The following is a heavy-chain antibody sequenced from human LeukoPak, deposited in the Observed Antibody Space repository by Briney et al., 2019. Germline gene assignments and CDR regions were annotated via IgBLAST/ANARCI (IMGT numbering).Heavy chain of an antibody. CDR2: ITWDGGNI. CDR3: AKGYTFHGVAHDSGYFDY. V-gene: IGHV3-9*03. D-gene: IGHD3-3*01. J-gene: IGHJ4*02. Sequence: PGGSLRLSCVTSGFTFGDYTMHWVQQVPGKGLEWLSGITWDGGNIAYADSVKGRFTISRDNAKSSLYLQMNSLRNEDMAFYFCAKGYTFHGVAHDSGYFDYWGQGTLVTVSS. CDR1: GFTFGDYT.